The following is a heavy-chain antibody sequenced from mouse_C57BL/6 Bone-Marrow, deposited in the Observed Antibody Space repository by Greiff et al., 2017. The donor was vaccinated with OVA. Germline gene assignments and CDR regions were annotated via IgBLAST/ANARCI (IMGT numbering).Heavy chain of an antibody. J-gene: IGHJ3*01. CDR2: IDPANGNT. V-gene: IGHV14-3*01. CDR1: GYTFTDYE. Sequence: EVHLVESGAELVRPGASVTLSCKASGYTFTDYEMHWVKQRPEQGLEWIGRIDPANGNTKYAPKFQGKATITADTSSNTAYLQLSSLTSEDTAIYYCAQGFAYWGQGTLVTVSA. CDR3: AQGFAY.